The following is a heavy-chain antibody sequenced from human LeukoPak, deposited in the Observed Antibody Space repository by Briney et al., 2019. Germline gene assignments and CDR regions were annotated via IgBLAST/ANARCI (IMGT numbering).Heavy chain of an antibody. CDR2: INHSGST. CDR1: GGSFSGYY. V-gene: IGHV4-34*01. J-gene: IGHJ4*02. CDR3: ARVAGLRYFDWLFTQYYFDY. D-gene: IGHD3-9*01. Sequence: SETLSLTCAVYGGSFSGYYWSWIRQPSGKGLEWIGEINHSGSTKYNPSLKSRVTISVDTSKNQFSLKLSSVTAADTAVYYCARVAGLRYFDWLFTQYYFDYWGQGTLVTVSS.